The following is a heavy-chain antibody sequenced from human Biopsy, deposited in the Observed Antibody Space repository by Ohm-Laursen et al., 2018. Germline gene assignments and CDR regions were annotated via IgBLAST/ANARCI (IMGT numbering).Heavy chain of an antibody. CDR2: IYPGGST. J-gene: IGHJ3*01. CDR3: ASVVLGPTNDAFDL. V-gene: IGHV4-4*07. D-gene: IGHD3-22*01. CDR1: GGDINNYY. Sequence: SETLSLTFKVSGGDINNYYWSWIRQPAGKGLGWIGGIYPGGSTNYNPSLKSRVTMSVDTSKKQLSLRLRSVTAADTAMYYCASVVLGPTNDAFDLWGQGTMVVVSS.